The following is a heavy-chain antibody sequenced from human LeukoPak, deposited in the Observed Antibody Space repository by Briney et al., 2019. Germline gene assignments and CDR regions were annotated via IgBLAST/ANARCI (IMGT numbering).Heavy chain of an antibody. V-gene: IGHV3-23*01. CDR1: GFTFSSYA. J-gene: IGHJ4*02. CDR3: AKGGCTSCYRASGY. D-gene: IGHD2-2*02. CDR2: ISGSGGSR. Sequence: GGSLRLSCAASGFTFSSYAMSWVRQAPGKGLEWVSAISGSGGSRYYADSVKGRFTISRDNSKNTLYLQMNSLRAEDTAVYYCAKGGCTSCYRASGYWGQGTLVTVSS.